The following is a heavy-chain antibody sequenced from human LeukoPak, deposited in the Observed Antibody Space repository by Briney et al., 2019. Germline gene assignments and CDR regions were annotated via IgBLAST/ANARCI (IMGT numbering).Heavy chain of an antibody. V-gene: IGHV4-61*02. CDR1: GGSISSGSYY. CDR2: IYNSGST. CDR3: ARDAGIPYCGGDCYPDY. J-gene: IGHJ4*02. Sequence: PSQTLSLTCTVSGGSISSGSYYWSWLRQPAGKGPEWFGRIYNSGSTNYIASLKSRITISLDTSKNQFSLKLSSVTAADTAVYYCARDAGIPYCGGDCYPDYWGQGTLVTVSS. D-gene: IGHD2-21*01.